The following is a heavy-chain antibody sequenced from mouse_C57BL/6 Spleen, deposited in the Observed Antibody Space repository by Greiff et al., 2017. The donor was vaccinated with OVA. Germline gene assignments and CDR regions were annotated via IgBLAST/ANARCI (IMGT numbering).Heavy chain of an antibody. J-gene: IGHJ4*01. CDR1: GYTFTSYW. Sequence: VQLQQPGPELVKPGASVKVSCKASGYTFTSYWMHWVKQRPGQGLEWIGRINPSDSDTNYNQKFKGKATLTVDKSSSTAYMQRSSLTSVDSAVYYCAISSYYYAMDYWGQGTSVTVSS. V-gene: IGHV1-74*01. CDR2: INPSDSDT. CDR3: AISSYYYAMDY.